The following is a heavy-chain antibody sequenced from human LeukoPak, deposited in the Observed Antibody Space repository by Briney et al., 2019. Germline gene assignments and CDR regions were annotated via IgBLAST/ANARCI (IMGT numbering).Heavy chain of an antibody. CDR1: GGSFSGYY. J-gene: IGHJ6*02. V-gene: IGHV4-34*01. D-gene: IGHD5-18*01. Sequence: KPSETLSLTCAVYGGSFSGYYWSWIRQPPGKGLEWIGEINHSGSTNYNPSLKSRVTISVDTSKNQFSLKLSSVTAADTAVYYCARGPYSYGRYGMDVWGQGTTVTVSS. CDR2: INHSGST. CDR3: ARGPYSYGRYGMDV.